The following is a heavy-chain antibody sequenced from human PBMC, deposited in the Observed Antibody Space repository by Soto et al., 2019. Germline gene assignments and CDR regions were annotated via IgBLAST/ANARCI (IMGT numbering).Heavy chain of an antibody. J-gene: IGHJ4*02. Sequence: EVQLVESGGGLVKPGGSLRLSCAASGFTFNNAWMSWVRQAPGGGLEWVGRIKRNIDGGTTDYAAPVKGRFAISRDDSNSILYLQMYSLKSEDTAVYYCTTVDAVVLNWGQGILVTVSS. CDR3: TTVDAVVLN. CDR2: IKRNIDGGTT. V-gene: IGHV3-15*01. D-gene: IGHD6-19*01. CDR1: GFTFNNAW.